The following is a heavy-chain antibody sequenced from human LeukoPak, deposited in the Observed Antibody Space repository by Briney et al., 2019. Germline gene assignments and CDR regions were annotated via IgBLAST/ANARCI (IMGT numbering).Heavy chain of an antibody. J-gene: IGHJ5*02. V-gene: IGHV3-23*01. CDR3: AKLDGPDIVATGNWFDP. CDR2: ISGSGGST. Sequence: GGSLKLSCAASGFTFSSYAMSWVRQAPGKGLEWVSAISGSGGSTYYADSVKGRFTISRDNSKNTLYLQMNSLRAEDTAVYYCAKLDGPDIVATGNWFDPWGQGTLVTVSS. D-gene: IGHD5-12*01. CDR1: GFTFSSYA.